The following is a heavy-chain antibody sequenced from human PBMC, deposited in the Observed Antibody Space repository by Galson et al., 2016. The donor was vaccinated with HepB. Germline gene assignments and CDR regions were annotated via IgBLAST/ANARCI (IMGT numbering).Heavy chain of an antibody. CDR3: AREGQAVDY. CDR1: GGSFSDYY. J-gene: IGHJ4*02. Sequence: SETLSLTCAVSGGSFSDYYWSWIRQPPGKGLEWIGETRHSRSTNYNPSLKSRVTISVDTSKNQFSLKLSSVTAADTAVYYCAREGQAVDYWGQGTLVTVSP. V-gene: IGHV4-34*01. CDR2: TRHSRST. D-gene: IGHD4-17*01.